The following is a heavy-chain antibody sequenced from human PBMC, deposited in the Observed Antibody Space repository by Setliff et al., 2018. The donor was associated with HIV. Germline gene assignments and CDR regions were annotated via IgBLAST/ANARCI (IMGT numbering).Heavy chain of an antibody. Sequence: GGSLRLSCAASGFTFSNFWMSWVRQAPGKGLEWVANIKQGGSEKYYVGSVKGRFTISRDNANNSLYLQMNSLRAEDTALYYCARDAPSTSSWLYYSYYYGLDVWGQGTTVTVSS. CDR3: ARDAPSTSSWLYYSYYYGLDV. D-gene: IGHD6-13*01. CDR2: IKQGGSEK. V-gene: IGHV3-7*01. J-gene: IGHJ6*02. CDR1: GFTFSNFW.